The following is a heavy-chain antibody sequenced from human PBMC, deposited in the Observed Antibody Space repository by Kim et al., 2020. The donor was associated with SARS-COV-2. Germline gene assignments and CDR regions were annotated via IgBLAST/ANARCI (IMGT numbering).Heavy chain of an antibody. Sequence: SETLSLTCAVSGASMISTTYYWGWVRQPPGKGLEWIGSMLYTGNTYYNPSLQSRLTISIDTSKNHFSLQLRSVTAADTAVYFCTRQAVSGYDWGQGTLVTVSS. J-gene: IGHJ4*02. CDR2: MLYTGNT. CDR1: GASMISTTYY. CDR3: TRQAVSGYD. D-gene: IGHD6-13*01. V-gene: IGHV4-39*01.